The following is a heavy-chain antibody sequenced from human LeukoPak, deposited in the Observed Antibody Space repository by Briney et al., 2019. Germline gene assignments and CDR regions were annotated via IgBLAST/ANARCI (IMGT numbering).Heavy chain of an antibody. V-gene: IGHV4-38-2*01. J-gene: IGHJ5*02. Sequence: PSETLSLTSAVSGYSISSGYYWGWIRQPPGKGLEWIGSIYHSGSTYYNPSLKSRVTISVDTSKNQFSLKLSSVTAADTAVYYCARHGLSYCSSTSCYTGWFDPWGQGTLVTVSS. CDR3: ARHGLSYCSSTSCYTGWFDP. D-gene: IGHD2-2*02. CDR1: GYSISSGYY. CDR2: IYHSGST.